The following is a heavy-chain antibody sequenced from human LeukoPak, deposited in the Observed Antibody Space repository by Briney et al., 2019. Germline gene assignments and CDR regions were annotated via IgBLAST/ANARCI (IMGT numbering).Heavy chain of an antibody. CDR3: ATSGIWTPEYFQH. D-gene: IGHD1-26*01. J-gene: IGHJ1*01. CDR1: GFAFSSNG. Sequence: GASVKVYCKASGFAFSSNGFNWVRQAPGQGLEWMGWISGYNGNTDYAQKFQGRVSMTTDTSTSTAYMELGTLRSDDTAVYYCATSGIWTPEYFQHWGQGTLVTVSS. V-gene: IGHV1-18*01. CDR2: ISGYNGNT.